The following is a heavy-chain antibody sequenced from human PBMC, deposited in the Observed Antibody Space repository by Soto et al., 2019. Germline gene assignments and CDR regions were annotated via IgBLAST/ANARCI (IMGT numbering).Heavy chain of an antibody. CDR2: ISSSSSYI. CDR1: GFTFSSYS. V-gene: IGHV3-21*01. D-gene: IGHD5-18*01. Sequence: EVQLVESGGGLVKPGGSLRLSCAASGFTFSSYSMNWVRQAPGKGLEWVSSISSSSSYIYYADSVKGRFTISRDNAKNSLYQQMNRLRAEDTAVYYGARDQPGYSYGYGLGYWGQGTLVTVSS. J-gene: IGHJ4*02. CDR3: ARDQPGYSYGYGLGY.